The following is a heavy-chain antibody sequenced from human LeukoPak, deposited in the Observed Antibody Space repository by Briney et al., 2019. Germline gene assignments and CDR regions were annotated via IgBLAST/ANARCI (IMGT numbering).Heavy chain of an antibody. CDR3: ASSLGGSYFEYYMDV. CDR1: GFTFSSYW. CDR2: IKQDGSEK. Sequence: GGSLRLSCAASGFTFSSYWMSWVRQAPGKGLEWVANIKQDGSEKYYVDSVKGRFTISRDNAKNSLYLQMNSLRAEDTAVYYCASSLGGSYFEYYMDVWGKGPTPTVSS. V-gene: IGHV3-7*01. J-gene: IGHJ6*03. D-gene: IGHD1-26*01.